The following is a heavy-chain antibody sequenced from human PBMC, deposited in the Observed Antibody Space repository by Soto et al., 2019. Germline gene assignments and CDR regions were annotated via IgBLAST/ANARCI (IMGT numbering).Heavy chain of an antibody. Sequence: PGGSLRLSCAGSGFTFKSYTFHWGRHPPGKGLEWVAVISYDGSNKYYADSVKGRFTVSRDNSKSTLFLQMNSLTPEDTAVYYCARGSMYNWNQSPPDSWGQGTLVTVSS. V-gene: IGHV3-30-3*01. CDR3: ARGSMYNWNQSPPDS. J-gene: IGHJ4*02. CDR1: GFTFKSYT. CDR2: ISYDGSNK. D-gene: IGHD1-20*01.